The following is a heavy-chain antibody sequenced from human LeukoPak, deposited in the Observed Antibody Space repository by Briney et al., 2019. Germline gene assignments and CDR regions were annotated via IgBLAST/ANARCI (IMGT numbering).Heavy chain of an antibody. J-gene: IGHJ4*02. CDR3: ARRASSEFVH. CDR1: GYSFTSYW. D-gene: IGHD3-22*01. CDR2: IYPGDSDT. V-gene: IGHV5-51*01. Sequence: GESLKISCKGSGYSFTSYWIGWVRQLPGKGLEWMGIIYPGDSDTRYSPSFQGQVTISADKSISTAYLQWSSLQAPETAMYYCARRASSEFVHWGQGTRVTVPS.